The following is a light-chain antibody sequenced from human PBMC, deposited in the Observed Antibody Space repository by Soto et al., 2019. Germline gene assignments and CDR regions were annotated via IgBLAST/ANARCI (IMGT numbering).Light chain of an antibody. J-gene: IGKJ5*01. V-gene: IGKV3-15*01. CDR3: QQLNSYPIT. CDR1: QSVSNK. CDR2: AAS. Sequence: EIVMTQSPATLSVSPGERATLSCRASQSVSNKLVWYQQKPGQAPRLLIYAASTRATGIPARFSGSGSGTDFTLTISSLQPEDFATYYCQQLNSYPITFGQGTRLEIK.